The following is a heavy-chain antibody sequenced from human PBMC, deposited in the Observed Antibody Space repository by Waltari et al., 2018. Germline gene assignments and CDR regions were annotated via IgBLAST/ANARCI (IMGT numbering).Heavy chain of an antibody. V-gene: IGHV4-31*03. CDR3: ARDRGHCDSISCTDALDI. J-gene: IGHJ3*02. CDR2: IYDSETT. Sequence: QVQLQESGPGPVKPSQTLSLSCPVPGRSIRSRAYYLTCIRQHPGKGLEWLGFIYDSETTYYNPARKSRVSISLDTSKNQFSLRLSSVTAADTAVYYCARDRGHCDSISCTDALDIWGQGTMVTVSS. CDR1: GRSIRSRAYY. D-gene: IGHD2-21*01.